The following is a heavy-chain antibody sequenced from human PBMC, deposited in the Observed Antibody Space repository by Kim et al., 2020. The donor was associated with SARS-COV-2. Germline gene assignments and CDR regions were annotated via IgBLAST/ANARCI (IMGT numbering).Heavy chain of an antibody. J-gene: IGHJ3*02. D-gene: IGHD2-21*02. CDR3: AKDRWVVTGYPCPSDI. V-gene: IGHV3-48*03. Sequence: GGSLRLSCAASGFSFSNYAMNWVRQAPGKGLEWVSDIDTTGATIYYADSVKGRFTISRDNTKNTLFLQLNSLTLEDTALYYCAKDRWVVTGYPCPSDIWG. CDR1: GFSFSNYA. CDR2: IDTTGATI.